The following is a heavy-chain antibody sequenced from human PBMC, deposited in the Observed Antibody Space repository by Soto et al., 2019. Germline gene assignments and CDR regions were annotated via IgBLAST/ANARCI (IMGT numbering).Heavy chain of an antibody. Sequence: SETLSLTCTVSGGSISSYYWSWIRQPPGKGPEWIGSVFYTGFTSYNPSLESRVSVSVDTSKSQFSLKLSAVTAADTAVYYCATSQKGYNWNYFDHWGQGALVTVSS. V-gene: IGHV4-59*04. J-gene: IGHJ4*02. D-gene: IGHD1-20*01. CDR1: GGSISSYY. CDR2: VFYTGFT. CDR3: ATSQKGYNWNYFDH.